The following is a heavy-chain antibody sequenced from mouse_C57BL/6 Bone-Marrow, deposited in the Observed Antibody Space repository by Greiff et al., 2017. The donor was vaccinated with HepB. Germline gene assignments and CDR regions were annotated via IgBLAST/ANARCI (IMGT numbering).Heavy chain of an antibody. CDR3: TGGGITVDFDY. CDR1: GFTFSNYW. Sequence: EVQLQQSGGGLVQPGGSMKLSCVASGFTFSNYWMNWVRQSPEKGLEWVAQIRLKSDNYATHYAESVKGRFTISRDDSKSSVYLQMNNLRAEDTGIYYCTGGGITVDFDYWGQGTTLTVSS. D-gene: IGHD2-4*01. J-gene: IGHJ2*01. V-gene: IGHV6-3*01. CDR2: IRLKSDNYAT.